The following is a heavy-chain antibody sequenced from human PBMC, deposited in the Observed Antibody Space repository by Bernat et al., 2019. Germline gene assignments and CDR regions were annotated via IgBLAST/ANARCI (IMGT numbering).Heavy chain of an antibody. CDR1: GYTFTGYY. J-gene: IGHJ6*03. CDR2: INPNSGGT. V-gene: IGHV1-2*06. Sequence: QVQLVQSGAEVKKPGASVKVSCKASGYTFTGYYMHWVRQAPGQGLEWMGRINPNSGGTNYAQKFQGRVTMTRDTSISTAYMELSRLRSDDTAVYYCARVPAANYYYYYCMDVWGKGTTVTVSS. CDR3: ARVPAANYYYYYCMDV. D-gene: IGHD2-2*01.